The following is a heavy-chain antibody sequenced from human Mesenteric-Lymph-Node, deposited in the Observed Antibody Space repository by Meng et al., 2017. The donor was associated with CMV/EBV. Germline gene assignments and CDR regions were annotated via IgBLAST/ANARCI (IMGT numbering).Heavy chain of an antibody. J-gene: IGHJ4*02. Sequence: GESLKISCAASGFTFSSYGMHWVRQAPGKGLEWVAFIRYDGSNKYYADSVKGRFTISRDNSKNTLYLQMNSLRAEDTAVYYCAKELRFLEWFYDYWGQGTLVTVSS. CDR2: IRYDGSNK. D-gene: IGHD3-3*01. CDR1: GFTFSSYG. CDR3: AKELRFLEWFYDY. V-gene: IGHV3-30*02.